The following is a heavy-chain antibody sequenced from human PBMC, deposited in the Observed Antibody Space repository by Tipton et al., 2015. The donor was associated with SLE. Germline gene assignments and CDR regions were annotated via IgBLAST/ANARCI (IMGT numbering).Heavy chain of an antibody. D-gene: IGHD1-20*01. J-gene: IGHJ4*02. Sequence: SLRLSCAGSGFTVNGDYMTWVRQAPGKGLEWVSVIYSATSIHYADSVKGRFTISRDISKNTLYLQMNNLRAEDTAIYYCAIDNWKERAIDSWGQGTLVTASS. CDR1: GFTVNGDY. CDR2: IYSATSI. CDR3: AIDNWKERAIDS. V-gene: IGHV3-53*05.